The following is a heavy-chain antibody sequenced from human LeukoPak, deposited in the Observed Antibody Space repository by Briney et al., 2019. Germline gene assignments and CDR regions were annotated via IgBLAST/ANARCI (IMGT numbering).Heavy chain of an antibody. CDR3: ARVTYYYDSSGYYGGDYFDY. CDR2: ISPSGGST. Sequence: ASVKVSCKAFGYTFTSNYMHWVRQAPGQGPEWMGVISPSGGSTTYAQKFQGRVTLTRDMSTSTAYMELRSLRSDDTAVYYCARVTYYYDSSGYYGGDYFDYWGQGTLVTVSS. V-gene: IGHV1-46*01. CDR1: GYTFTSNY. J-gene: IGHJ4*02. D-gene: IGHD3-22*01.